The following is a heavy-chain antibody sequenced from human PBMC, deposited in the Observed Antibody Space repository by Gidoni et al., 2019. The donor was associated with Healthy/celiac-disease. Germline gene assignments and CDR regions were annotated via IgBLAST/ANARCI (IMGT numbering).Heavy chain of an antibody. CDR2: FDPEDCET. V-gene: IGHV1-24*01. CDR3: ATAPYCSGGSCYSLYLDY. D-gene: IGHD2-15*01. Sequence: QVQLVQSGAEVKTPGASVKVSCKVPGYTLTELSLHWVRQAPGKGLEWMGGFDPEDCETIYAQKFQGRVTMTEDTSTDTAYMELSSLRSEDTAVYYCATAPYCSGGSCYSLYLDYWGQGTLVTVSS. CDR1: GYTLTELS. J-gene: IGHJ4*02.